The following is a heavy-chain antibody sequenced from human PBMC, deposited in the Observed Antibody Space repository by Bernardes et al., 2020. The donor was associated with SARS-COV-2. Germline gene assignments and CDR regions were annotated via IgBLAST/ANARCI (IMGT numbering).Heavy chain of an antibody. D-gene: IGHD1-26*01. V-gene: IGHV4-39*02. CDR1: GGSISSSSYY. CDR2: IYYSGST. J-gene: IGHJ4*02. CDR3: AREPGWEVIPSNYFDY. Sequence: SETLSLTCTVSGGSISSSSYYWGWIRQPPGKGLEWIGSIYYSGSTYYKPSLKSRVTISVDTSKNQFSLKLSSVTATDTAVYYCAREPGWEVIPSNYFDYCGQGILVTVSS.